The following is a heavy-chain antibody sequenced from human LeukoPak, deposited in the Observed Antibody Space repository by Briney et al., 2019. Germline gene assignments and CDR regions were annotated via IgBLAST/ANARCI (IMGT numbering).Heavy chain of an antibody. Sequence: PSETLSLTCTVSGGSISSYYWSWIRQPPGKGLEWIGYIYYSGSTNYNPSLKSRVTMSVDTSKNQFSLKLSSVTAADTAVYYCARAIAARSAEYFQHWGQGTLVTVSS. J-gene: IGHJ1*01. CDR1: GGSISSYY. V-gene: IGHV4-59*12. CDR2: IYYSGST. CDR3: ARAIAARSAEYFQH. D-gene: IGHD6-13*01.